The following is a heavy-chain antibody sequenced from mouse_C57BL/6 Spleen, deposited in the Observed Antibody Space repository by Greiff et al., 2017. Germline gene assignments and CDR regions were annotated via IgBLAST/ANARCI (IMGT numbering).Heavy chain of an antibody. V-gene: IGHV1-85*01. D-gene: IGHD3-2*02. CDR1: GYTFTSYD. Sequence: QVQLQQSGPELVKPGASVKLSCKASGYTFTSYDINWVKQRPGQGLEWIGWIYPSNGSTKYNEKFKGKATLTVDTSSSTAYMELHSLTSEDSAVYFCARRDCSCSWFAYWGQGTLVTVSA. CDR3: ARRDCSCSWFAY. CDR2: IYPSNGST. J-gene: IGHJ3*01.